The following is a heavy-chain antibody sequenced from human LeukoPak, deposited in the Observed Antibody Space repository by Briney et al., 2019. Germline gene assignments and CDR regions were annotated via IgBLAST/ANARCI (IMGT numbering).Heavy chain of an antibody. J-gene: IGHJ4*02. CDR2: IYYSGST. D-gene: IGHD3-10*01. CDR3: ARHYGSGTYPLDY. Sequence: PSETLSLTCTVSGGSISSGGYYWSWIRQNPGKGLEWIGYIYYSGSTYYNPSLKSRVTISVDTSKNQFSLKLSSVTAADTAVYYCARHYGSGTYPLDYWGQGTLVTVSS. V-gene: IGHV4-31*03. CDR1: GGSISSGGYY.